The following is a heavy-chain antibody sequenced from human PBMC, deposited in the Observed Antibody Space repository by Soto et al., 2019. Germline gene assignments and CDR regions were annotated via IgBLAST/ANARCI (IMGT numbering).Heavy chain of an antibody. CDR1: GGSISSGGYY. CDR3: ARGLDDYGDPHDAFDI. Sequence: QVQLQESGPGLVKPSQTLSLTCTVSGGSISSGGYYWSWIRQHPGKGLEWIGYIYYSGSTYYNPSLKSRVTISVDTSKNQFSLKLSSVTAADTAVYYCARGLDDYGDPHDAFDIWGQGTMVTVSS. CDR2: IYYSGST. J-gene: IGHJ3*02. V-gene: IGHV4-31*03. D-gene: IGHD4-17*01.